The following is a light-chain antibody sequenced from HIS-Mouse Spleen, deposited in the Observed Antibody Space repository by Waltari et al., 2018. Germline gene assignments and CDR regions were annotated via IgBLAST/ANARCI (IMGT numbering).Light chain of an antibody. CDR3: QVWDSSSDHVV. J-gene: IGLJ2*01. V-gene: IGLV3-21*03. CDR2: DDS. CDR1: NIGSKS. Sequence: SYVLTQPPSVSVAPGKTARITCGGNNIGSKSVHWYQQKPGQAPALVVYDDSARPSGIPERFSGSNSGNTATLTISRVEAGDEADYYCQVWDSSSDHVVFGGGTKLTVL.